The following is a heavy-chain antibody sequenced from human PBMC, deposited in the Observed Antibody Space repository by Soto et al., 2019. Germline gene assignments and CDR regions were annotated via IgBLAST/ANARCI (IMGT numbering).Heavy chain of an antibody. J-gene: IGHJ6*02. Sequence: QVQLVQSGAEVKKPGASVKVSCKVSGYTLTELSMHWVRQAPGKGLEWMGGFDPEDGETIYAQKFQGRVTMTEDTDTXXAYMELSSLRSEDTAVYYCATDRYNWNYVDYGMDVWGQGTTVTVSS. CDR3: ATDRYNWNYVDYGMDV. D-gene: IGHD1-7*01. CDR1: GYTLTELS. CDR2: FDPEDGET. V-gene: IGHV1-24*01.